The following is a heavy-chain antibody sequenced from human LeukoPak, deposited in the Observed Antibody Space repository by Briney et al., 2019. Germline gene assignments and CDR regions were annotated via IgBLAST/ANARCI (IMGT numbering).Heavy chain of an antibody. V-gene: IGHV4-39*01. Sequence: SETLSLTCTVSGGSISSSSYYWGWIRQPPGKGLEWIGSIYYSGSTYYNPSLKSRVTISVDTSKNQFSLKLSSVTAADTAVYYCARGRRRYYGSGSYYSPPYYYYGMDVWGKGTTVTVSS. CDR3: ARGRRRYYGSGSYYSPPYYYYGMDV. J-gene: IGHJ6*04. D-gene: IGHD3-10*01. CDR2: IYYSGST. CDR1: GGSISSSSYY.